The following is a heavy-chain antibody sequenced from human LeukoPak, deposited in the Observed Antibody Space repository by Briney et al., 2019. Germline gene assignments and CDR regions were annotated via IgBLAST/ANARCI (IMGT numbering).Heavy chain of an antibody. J-gene: IGHJ6*03. Sequence: TTSETLSLTCTVSGGSISSYYWSWIRQPPGKGLEWIGYIYYSGSTNYNPSLKSRVTISVDTSKNQFSLKLSSVTAADTAAYYCARGLGRASYYYFYYMDVWGKGTTVTVSS. CDR2: IYYSGST. V-gene: IGHV4-59*01. CDR1: GGSISSYY. CDR3: ARGLGRASYYYFYYMDV.